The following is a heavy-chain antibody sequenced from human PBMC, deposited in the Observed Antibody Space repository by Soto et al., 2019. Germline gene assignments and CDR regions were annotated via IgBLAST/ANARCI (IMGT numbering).Heavy chain of an antibody. CDR1: GGTFSSYA. V-gene: IGHV1-69*13. D-gene: IGHD5-18*01. J-gene: IGHJ4*02. CDR2: IIPIFGTA. CDR3: ARFSVDTAMFDY. Sequence: GASVKVSCKASGGTFSSYAISWVRQAPGQGLEWMGGIIPIFGTANYAQKFQGRVTITADESTSTAYMELSSLRSEDTAVYYCARFSVDTAMFDYWGQGTLVTVSS.